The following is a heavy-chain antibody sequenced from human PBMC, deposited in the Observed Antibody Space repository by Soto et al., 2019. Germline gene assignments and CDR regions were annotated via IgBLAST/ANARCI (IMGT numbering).Heavy chain of an antibody. V-gene: IGHV4-39*01. CDR3: AGTHDDYYGMDV. CDR2: IFYSGST. J-gene: IGHJ6*02. CDR1: GGSISSSSYY. Sequence: QLQLQESGPGLVKPSATLALTCTVSGGSISSSSYYWGWIRQPPGKGLEWIGNIFYSGSTYYNPSLESRLTISVDTSKNQFSLKLSSVTVADTAVYYCAGTHDDYYGMDVWGQGTTVTVSS.